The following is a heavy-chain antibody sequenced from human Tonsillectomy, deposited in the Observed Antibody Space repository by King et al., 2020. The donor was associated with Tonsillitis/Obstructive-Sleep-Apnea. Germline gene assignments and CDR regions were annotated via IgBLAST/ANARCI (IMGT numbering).Heavy chain of an antibody. V-gene: IGHV4-34*01. J-gene: IGHJ4*02. D-gene: IGHD6-6*01. CDR3: ARETIEYSSSSSLFH. CDR2: INHSGST. CDR1: GGSFSGYY. Sequence: VQLQQWGEGLLKPSETLSLTCAVYGGSFSGYYWSWIRQPPGKGLEWIGEINHSGSTNYNPSLKSRVTISVDTSKNQFSLKLSSVTAADTAVYYCARETIEYSSSSSLFHWGQGTLVTVSS.